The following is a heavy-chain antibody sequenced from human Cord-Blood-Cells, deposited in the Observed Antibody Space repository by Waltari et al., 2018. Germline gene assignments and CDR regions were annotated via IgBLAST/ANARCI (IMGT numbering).Heavy chain of an antibody. D-gene: IGHD2-15*01. J-gene: IGHJ4*02. Sequence: QVQLQESGPGLMKPSETLSLTCAVSGYSISSGYYWGWIRQPPGKGLEWIGSIYHSGRTYYNPSLKSRVTISVDTSKNQFSLKLSSVTAADTAVYYCARVGTVVTPALYDYWGQGTLVTVSS. CDR1: GYSISSGYY. V-gene: IGHV4-38-2*01. CDR2: IYHSGRT. CDR3: ARVGTVVTPALYDY.